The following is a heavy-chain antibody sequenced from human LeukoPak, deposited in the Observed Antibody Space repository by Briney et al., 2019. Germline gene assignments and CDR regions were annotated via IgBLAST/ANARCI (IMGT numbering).Heavy chain of an antibody. CDR2: INPNSGGT. D-gene: IGHD3-10*01. J-gene: IGHJ4*02. CDR3: ARGPNVLLWFGESFDLDY. Sequence: ASVKVSCKASGYSFTGYYMHWVRQAPGQGLEWMGWINPNSGGTNYAQKFQGRVTMTRDTSISTAYMELSRLRSDDTAVYYCARGPNVLLWFGESFDLDYWGQGTLVTVSS. CDR1: GYSFTGYY. V-gene: IGHV1-2*02.